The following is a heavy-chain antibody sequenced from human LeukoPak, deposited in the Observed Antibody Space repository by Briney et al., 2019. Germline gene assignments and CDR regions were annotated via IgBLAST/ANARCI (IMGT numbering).Heavy chain of an antibody. CDR3: ARDGLAAATLHWCFDL. CDR2: ISSSSSYI. J-gene: IGHJ2*01. CDR1: GFTFSNYG. Sequence: GGSLRLSCAASGFTFSNYGMHWVRQAPGKGLEWVSSISSSSSYIYYADSVKGRFTISRDNARNSLYLQMNSLRAEDTAVYYCARDGLAAATLHWCFDLWGRGTLVTVSS. D-gene: IGHD2-15*01. V-gene: IGHV3-21*01.